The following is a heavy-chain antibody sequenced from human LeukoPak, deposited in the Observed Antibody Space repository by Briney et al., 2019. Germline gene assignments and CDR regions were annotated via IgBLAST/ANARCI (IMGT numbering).Heavy chain of an antibody. CDR2: NYYSGST. CDR3: ARAAYCSGGSCYSFNGNYFDY. J-gene: IGHJ4*02. CDR1: GGSISSYY. V-gene: IGHV4-59*01. Sequence: SETLSLTCTVSGGSISSYYWSWIRQPPGKGLEWIGYNYYSGSTNYNPSLKGRVTISGDTSKNQFSLKLSSVTAADTAVYYCARAAYCSGGSCYSFNGNYFDYWGQGTLVTVSS. D-gene: IGHD2-15*01.